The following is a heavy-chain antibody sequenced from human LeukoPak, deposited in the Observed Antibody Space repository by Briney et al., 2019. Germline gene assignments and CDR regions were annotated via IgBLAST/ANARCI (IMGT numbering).Heavy chain of an antibody. CDR2: ITWDDGST. CDR1: GFTFDDYT. J-gene: IGHJ4*02. V-gene: IGHV3-43*01. CDR3: AKDSGGYSSSNNHFDY. D-gene: IGHD6-13*01. Sequence: GGSLRLSCAASGFTFDDYTMHWVRQAPGKGLEWVSLITWDDGSTYYAGSVKGRFTISRDNSKNSLYLQMNSLRTEDTALYYCAKDSGGYSSSNNHFDYWGQGTLVTVSS.